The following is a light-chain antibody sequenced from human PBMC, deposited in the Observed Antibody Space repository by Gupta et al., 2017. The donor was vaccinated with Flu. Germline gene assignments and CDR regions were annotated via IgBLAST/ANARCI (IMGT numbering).Light chain of an antibody. V-gene: IGLV2-14*01. CDR1: KY. J-gene: IGLJ1*01. Sequence: KYVSWYQQYPGKAHKLIIYEVIKRPARVANRFSGSKSGNTASLTXSXRQAEDXADYFCNSYTTSNTLVFGAGTTVTVL. CDR3: NSYTTSNTLV. CDR2: EVI.